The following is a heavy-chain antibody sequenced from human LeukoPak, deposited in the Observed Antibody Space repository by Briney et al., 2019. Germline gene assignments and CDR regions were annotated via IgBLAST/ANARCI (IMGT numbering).Heavy chain of an antibody. V-gene: IGHV1-46*01. J-gene: IGHJ4*02. D-gene: IGHD6-13*01. Sequence: ASVTVSCKASGYTFIAYYMHWVRQAPGQGLEWMGIVNPTGGSTTYAQKFPGRVPLTLATSPSPVPMELSSLRSEDTAVYYCARDESRLAAAGDYWGQGTLVTVSS. CDR3: ARDESRLAAAGDY. CDR2: VNPTGGST. CDR1: GYTFIAYY.